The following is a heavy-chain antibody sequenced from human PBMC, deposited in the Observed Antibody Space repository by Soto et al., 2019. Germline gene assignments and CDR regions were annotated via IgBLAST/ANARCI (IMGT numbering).Heavy chain of an antibody. Sequence: EVHLVESGGGLVKPGGSLRLSCAASGFTFSNAWINWVRQTPGKGLEWVGRVKSKTDGGTTDFAAPVKGRVSMSRDDSKNMVYLEINSLKTEDTAIYYCTTDSYITSILVRFDYWVHGPMVAGSS. CDR2: VKSKTDGGTT. V-gene: IGHV3-15*07. D-gene: IGHD3-22*01. CDR1: GFTFSNAW. J-gene: IGHJ4*01. CDR3: TTDSYITSILVRFDY.